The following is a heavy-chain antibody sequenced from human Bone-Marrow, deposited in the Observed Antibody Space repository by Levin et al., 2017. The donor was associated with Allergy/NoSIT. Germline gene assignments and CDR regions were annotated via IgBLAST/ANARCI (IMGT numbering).Heavy chain of an antibody. CDR1: RFTFSNAW. CDR2: IKSKTDGGIT. D-gene: IGHD2-15*01. J-gene: IGHJ4*02. CDR3: TTVFCSGGSCYSGLVDY. V-gene: IGHV3-15*01. Sequence: LSLTCAASRFTFSNAWMSWVRQAPGKGLEWVGRIKSKTDGGITDYATPVKGRFTISRDDSKNTLYLQMNSLKTEDTAVYYCTTVFCSGGSCYSGLVDYWGQGTLVTVSS.